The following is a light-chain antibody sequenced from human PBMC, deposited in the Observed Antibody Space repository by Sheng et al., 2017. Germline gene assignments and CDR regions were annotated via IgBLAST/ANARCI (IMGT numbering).Light chain of an antibody. V-gene: IGKV3-15*01. CDR3: QQYHSSPFT. CDR1: ESISSY. Sequence: EIVVTQSPGTLSLSPGERATLSCRTSESISSYLAWYQLRPGQAPRLLIYGASTRATGVPARFSGSGSGTEFTLTISSLQSEDFAVYYCQQYHSSPFTFGPGTKVDIK. CDR2: GAS. J-gene: IGKJ3*01.